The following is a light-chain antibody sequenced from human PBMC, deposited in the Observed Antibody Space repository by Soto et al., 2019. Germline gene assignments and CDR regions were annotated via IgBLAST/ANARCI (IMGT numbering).Light chain of an antibody. V-gene: IGLV2-11*01. CDR1: SSDVGGYNY. Sequence: QSALTQPRSVSGSPGQSVTISCTGTSSDVGGYNYVSWYQQHPGKAPKLMIYDVSKQPSGVPDRFSGSKSGNTASLTISGLQAEDEADYNCCSYAGSYTFYVFGTGTKLTVL. CDR3: CSYAGSYTFYV. CDR2: DVS. J-gene: IGLJ1*01.